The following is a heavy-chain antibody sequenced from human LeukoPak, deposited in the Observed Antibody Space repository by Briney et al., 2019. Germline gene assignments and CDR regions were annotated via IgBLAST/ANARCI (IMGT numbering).Heavy chain of an antibody. V-gene: IGHV4-30-4*01. Sequence: SETLSLTCTVSGGSISSGDYYWSWIRQPPGKGLEWIGYIYYSGSTYYNPSLKSRVTISVDTSKNQFSLKLRSVTAADTAVYYCTRDPSQWLTRSWGQGTLVTVSS. CDR1: GGSISSGDYY. CDR3: TRDPSQWLTRS. D-gene: IGHD6-19*01. CDR2: IYYSGST. J-gene: IGHJ5*02.